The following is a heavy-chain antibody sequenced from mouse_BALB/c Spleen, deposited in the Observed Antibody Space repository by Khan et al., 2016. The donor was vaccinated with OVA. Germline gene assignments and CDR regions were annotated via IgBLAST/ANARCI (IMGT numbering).Heavy chain of an antibody. V-gene: IGHV3-2*02. Sequence: EVQLQESGPGLVKPSQSLSLTCTVTGYSITRDYAWNWIRQFPGNELEWMGYISNSGSASYNPSLKSRISITRDTSKHQFFLQLVSLTTEDTATYYCASELGLYYAMDYWGQGTSVTVSS. D-gene: IGHD4-1*01. CDR3: ASELGLYYAMDY. CDR1: GYSITRDYA. CDR2: ISNSGSA. J-gene: IGHJ4*01.